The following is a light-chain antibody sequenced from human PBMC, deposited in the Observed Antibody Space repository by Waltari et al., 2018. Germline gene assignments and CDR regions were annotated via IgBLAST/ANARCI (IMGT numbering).Light chain of an antibody. CDR3: QQYGSSPYT. CDR1: QSVSSSY. Sequence: EIVLTQSPGTLSLSPGERATLSCRASQSVSSSYLAWYQQKPGQAPRLLIYGASSRATVITDRFSGSGSGTDFTLTISRLEPEDFAVYDCQQYGSSPYTFGQGTKLEIK. J-gene: IGKJ2*01. V-gene: IGKV3-20*01. CDR2: GAS.